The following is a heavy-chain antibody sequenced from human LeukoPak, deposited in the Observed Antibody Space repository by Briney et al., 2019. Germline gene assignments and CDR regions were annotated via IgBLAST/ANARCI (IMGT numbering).Heavy chain of an antibody. D-gene: IGHD3-3*01. V-gene: IGHV4-34*12. Sequence: SETLSLTCAVYGASFSGYYWTWIRRPPGKGLEWIGEIIDTGRTKYNSSLKSRVTISVDTSKNPFSLSLDSVTAADTAVYYCARGLASGYPPIPFDYWGQGTLVTVSS. CDR3: ARGLASGYPPIPFDY. J-gene: IGHJ4*02. CDR1: GASFSGYY. CDR2: IIDTGRT.